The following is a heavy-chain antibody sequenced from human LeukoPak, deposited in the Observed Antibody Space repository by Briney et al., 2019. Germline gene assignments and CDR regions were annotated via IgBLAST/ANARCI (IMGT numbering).Heavy chain of an antibody. CDR3: TTAGATIIHYGMDV. CDR2: TKSKTDGGTT. J-gene: IGHJ6*04. Sequence: GGSLRLSCAASGFTFSNAWMSWVRQAPGKGLEWVGRTKSKTDGGTTDYAAPVKGRFTISRDDSKNTLYLQMNSLKTEDTAVYYCTTAGATIIHYGMDVWGKGTTVTVSS. D-gene: IGHD5-12*01. CDR1: GFTFSNAW. V-gene: IGHV3-15*01.